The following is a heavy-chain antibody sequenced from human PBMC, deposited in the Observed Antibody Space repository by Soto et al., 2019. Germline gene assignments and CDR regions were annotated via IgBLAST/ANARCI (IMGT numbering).Heavy chain of an antibody. CDR3: ARGRSTSDY. CDR1: GYTFSNYG. D-gene: IGHD2-2*01. Sequence: GASVKVSCKASGYTFSNYGISWVRQAPGQGLEWMGWISVYNGKTDFAQKFQGRVTMATDTSTNTVYMELKNLTSDDTAVYYCARGRSTSDYWGQGTQVTVSS. J-gene: IGHJ4*02. V-gene: IGHV1-18*01. CDR2: ISVYNGKT.